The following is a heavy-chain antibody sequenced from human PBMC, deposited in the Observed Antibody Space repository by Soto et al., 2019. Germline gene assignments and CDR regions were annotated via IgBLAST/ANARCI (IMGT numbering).Heavy chain of an antibody. Sequence: LRLSCAASGFTFSSYGMHWVRQAPGKGLEWVAVIWYDGSNKYYADSVKGRFTISRDNSKNTLYLQMNSLRAEDTAVYYCARDRGVVVPALPHDYYYGMDVWGQGTTVTVSS. J-gene: IGHJ6*02. CDR2: IWYDGSNK. V-gene: IGHV3-33*01. CDR1: GFTFSSYG. D-gene: IGHD2-2*01. CDR3: ARDRGVVVPALPHDYYYGMDV.